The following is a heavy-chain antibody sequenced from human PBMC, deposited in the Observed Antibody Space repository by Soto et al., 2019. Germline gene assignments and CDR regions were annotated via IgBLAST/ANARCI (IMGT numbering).Heavy chain of an antibody. CDR3: ARDDIAVAGTAFDI. CDR1: GFTFSSYE. Sequence: GGSLRLSCAASGFTFSSYEMNWVRQAPGKGLEWVSYISSSGSTIYYADSVKGRFTISRDNAKNSLYLQMNSLRAEDSAVYYCARDDIAVAGTAFDIWGQGTMVTVSS. CDR2: ISSSGSTI. V-gene: IGHV3-48*03. J-gene: IGHJ3*02. D-gene: IGHD6-19*01.